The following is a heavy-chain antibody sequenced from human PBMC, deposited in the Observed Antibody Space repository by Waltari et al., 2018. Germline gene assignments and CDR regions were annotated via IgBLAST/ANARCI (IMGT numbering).Heavy chain of an antibody. CDR1: GGSFSGYY. V-gene: IGHV4-34*01. J-gene: IGHJ5*02. CDR2: INHSGST. D-gene: IGHD2-15*01. CDR3: ARGTWVVVVAATRARWFDP. Sequence: QVQLQQWGAGLLKPSETLSLTCAVYGGSFSGYYWSWIRQPPGKGLEWIGEINHSGSTNYNPSLKSRVTISVDTSKNQFSLKLSSVTAADTAVYYCARGTWVVVVAATRARWFDPWGQGTLVTVSS.